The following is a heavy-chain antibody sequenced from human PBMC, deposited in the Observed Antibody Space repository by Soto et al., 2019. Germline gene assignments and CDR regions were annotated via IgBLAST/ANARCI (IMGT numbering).Heavy chain of an antibody. J-gene: IGHJ4*02. CDR2: ISGGRSGT. V-gene: IGHV3-23*01. Sequence: EVQLLESGGGLVQPGGSLRLSCAASGFTFSTYAMSWVRQAPGKGLEWVSAISGGRSGTYYADSVRGRFTLSRDDSKNTLYRKINGLRAENTAFYYCGKGILGYCGGAICYFFDSGGRGPLVTV. CDR1: GFTFSTYA. CDR3: GKGILGYCGGAICYFFDS. D-gene: IGHD2-15*01.